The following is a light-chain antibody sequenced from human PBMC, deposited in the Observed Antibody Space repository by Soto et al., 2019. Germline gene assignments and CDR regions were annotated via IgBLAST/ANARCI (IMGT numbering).Light chain of an antibody. Sequence: QSVLTQPASVSGSPGQSITISCTGTSSDVGAYNYVSWYQQHPGKAPKFLIYEVNNRPSGVPDRFSGSKSGNTASLTISGLQAEDEADYYCCSYAGTYSYVFGTGTKLTVL. CDR3: CSYAGTYSYV. V-gene: IGLV2-14*01. CDR2: EVN. CDR1: SSDVGAYNY. J-gene: IGLJ1*01.